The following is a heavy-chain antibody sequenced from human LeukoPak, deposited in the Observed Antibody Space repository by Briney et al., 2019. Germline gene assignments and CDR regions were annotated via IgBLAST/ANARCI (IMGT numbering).Heavy chain of an antibody. CDR1: GYTFTSYG. J-gene: IGHJ3*02. Sequence: ASVKVSCKASGYTFTSYGISWVRQAPGQGLEWMGWISAYNGNTNYAQKVQGRVTMTTDTSTSTAYMELRSLRSDDTAVYYCARNHDVWGSYRSAPRPGEAFDIWGQGTMVTVSS. D-gene: IGHD3-16*02. CDR3: ARNHDVWGSYRSAPRPGEAFDI. V-gene: IGHV1-18*01. CDR2: ISAYNGNT.